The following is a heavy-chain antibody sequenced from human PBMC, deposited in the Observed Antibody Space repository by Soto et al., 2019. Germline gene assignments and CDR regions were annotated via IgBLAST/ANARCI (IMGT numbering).Heavy chain of an antibody. CDR3: ARAPRLKTTVTKPRYYYYGMDV. J-gene: IGHJ6*02. V-gene: IGHV4-59*01. D-gene: IGHD4-17*01. Sequence: ETLSLNCTVSGGSISSYYWSWIRQPPGKGLEWIGYIYYSGSTNYNPSLKSRVTISVDTSKNQFSLKLSSVTAADTAVYYCARAPRLKTTVTKPRYYYYGMDVWGQGTTVTVSS. CDR1: GGSISSYY. CDR2: IYYSGST.